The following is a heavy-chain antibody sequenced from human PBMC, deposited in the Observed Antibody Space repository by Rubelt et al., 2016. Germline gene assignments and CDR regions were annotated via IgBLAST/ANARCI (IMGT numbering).Heavy chain of an antibody. CDR3: ARDLKKTRRGFDP. Sequence: NYAQELQGRVTMTTDTSTSTVYMELSSLRSEDTAVYYCARDLKKTRRGFDPWGQGTLVTVSS. V-gene: IGHV1-18*01. J-gene: IGHJ5*02.